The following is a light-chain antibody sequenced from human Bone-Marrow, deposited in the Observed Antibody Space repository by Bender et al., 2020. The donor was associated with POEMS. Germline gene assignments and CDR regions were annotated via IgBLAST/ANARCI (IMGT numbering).Light chain of an antibody. Sequence: SYDLTQPPSVSVSPGQTASITCSGDKLGHKYASWYQQKPGQSPALVIYQDTKRPSGIPQRFSGSNSGNTATLTISGTQAMDEADYYCQTWDSNLAVFGGGTQLTVL. CDR3: QTWDSNLAV. J-gene: IGLJ7*01. V-gene: IGLV3-1*01. CDR1: KLGHKY. CDR2: QDT.